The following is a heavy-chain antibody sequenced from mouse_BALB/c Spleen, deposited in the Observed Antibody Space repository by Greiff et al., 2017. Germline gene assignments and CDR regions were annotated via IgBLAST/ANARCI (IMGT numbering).Heavy chain of an antibody. CDR3: ARESSSSHFDY. CDR2: IYPGDGDT. D-gene: IGHD1-1*01. CDR1: GYTFTSYW. V-gene: IGHV1-87*01. Sequence: VQGVESGAELARPGASVKLSCKASGYTFTSYWMQWVKQRPGQGLEWIGAIYPGDGDTRYTQKFKGKATLTADKSSSTAYMQLSSLASEDSAVYYCARESSSSHFDYWGQGTTLTVSS. J-gene: IGHJ2*01.